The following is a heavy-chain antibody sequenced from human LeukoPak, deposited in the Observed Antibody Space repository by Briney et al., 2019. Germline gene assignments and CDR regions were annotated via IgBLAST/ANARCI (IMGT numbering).Heavy chain of an antibody. Sequence: GSLRLSCAASGFTFSSHSMNWVRQAPGKGLEWISYISSSSSAIYYADSVKGRSTISRDNAKNSLYLQMNSLRDEDTAVYYCVRDHYYSFDYWGQGTLVTVSS. CDR3: VRDHYYSFDY. J-gene: IGHJ4*02. D-gene: IGHD2/OR15-2a*01. V-gene: IGHV3-48*02. CDR2: ISSSSSAI. CDR1: GFTFSSHS.